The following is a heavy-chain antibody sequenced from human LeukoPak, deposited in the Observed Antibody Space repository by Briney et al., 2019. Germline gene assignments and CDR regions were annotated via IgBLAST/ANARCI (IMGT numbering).Heavy chain of an antibody. Sequence: PSETLSLTCAVYGGSFSGYYWSWIRQPPGKGLEWIGEINHSGSTNYNPSLKSRVTISVDTSKNQFSLKLSSVTAADTAVYYCARGPRITILFPYGMDVWGQGTTVTVSS. CDR2: INHSGST. CDR1: GGSFSGYY. V-gene: IGHV4-34*01. CDR3: ARGPRITILFPYGMDV. D-gene: IGHD3-3*02. J-gene: IGHJ6*02.